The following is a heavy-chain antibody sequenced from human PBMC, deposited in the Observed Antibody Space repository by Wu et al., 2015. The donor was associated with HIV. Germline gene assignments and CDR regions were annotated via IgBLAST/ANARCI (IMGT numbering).Heavy chain of an antibody. J-gene: IGHJ4*02. Sequence: QVQLVQSGAEVKKPGASVKVSCKASGGTFSSYAINWVRQAPGQGLEWMGGIIPIFGTPNSAQKFQGRVTITTDESTSTAYMELSSLRSEDTAVYYCARSGVGATRSVPSGLDYVGPGEXWS. CDR2: IIPIFGTP. CDR3: ARSGVGATRSVPSGLDY. CDR1: GGTFSSYA. D-gene: IGHD1-26*01. V-gene: IGHV1-69*05.